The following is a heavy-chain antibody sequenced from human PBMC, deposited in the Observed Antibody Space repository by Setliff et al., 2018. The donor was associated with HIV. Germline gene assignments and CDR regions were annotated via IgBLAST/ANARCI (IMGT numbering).Heavy chain of an antibody. CDR3: ARNQGDSSGWYAGDY. V-gene: IGHV1-46*01. D-gene: IGHD6-19*01. Sequence: GASVKVSCKASGYTFTSHPMHWVRQAPGQGLEWMGVINTSGGSAGYAEKFRGRVTMTRDTSTSTVYMDLRNLRSEDTAVYYCARNQGDSSGWYAGDYWGHGTLVTVSS. CDR2: INTSGGSA. J-gene: IGHJ4*01. CDR1: GYTFTSHP.